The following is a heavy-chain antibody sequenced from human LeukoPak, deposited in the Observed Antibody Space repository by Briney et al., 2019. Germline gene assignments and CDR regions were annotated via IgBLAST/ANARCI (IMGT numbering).Heavy chain of an antibody. CDR2: IYYTGST. J-gene: IGHJ5*02. V-gene: IGHV4-39*07. Sequence: SETLSLTCTVSGGSISSNSDFWAWIRQPPGKGLEWIGSIYYTGSTYYNPSLKSRVTISVDTSKNQFSLKLTSVTAADTAVYYCSRDIDDGWFDPWGQGTLVTVPS. CDR3: SRDIDDGWFDP. CDR1: GGSISSNSDF. D-gene: IGHD1-26*01.